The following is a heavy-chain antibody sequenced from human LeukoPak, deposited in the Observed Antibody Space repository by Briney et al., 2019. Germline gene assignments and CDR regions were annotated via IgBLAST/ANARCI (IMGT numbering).Heavy chain of an antibody. CDR1: GFTFSNYA. Sequence: GGSLRLSCAASGFTFSNYAMQCVRQAPGKGLEWVAVTSYDESNKYYADSVKGRFTISRDNSKNTLYMQMNSLRAEDTAVYCCARSTTEAFDIWGQGTMVTVSS. D-gene: IGHD2-2*01. CDR3: ARSTTEAFDI. V-gene: IGHV3-30*04. J-gene: IGHJ3*02. CDR2: TSYDESNK.